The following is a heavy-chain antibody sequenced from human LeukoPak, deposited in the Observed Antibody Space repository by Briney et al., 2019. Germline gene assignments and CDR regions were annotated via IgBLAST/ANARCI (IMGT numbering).Heavy chain of an antibody. J-gene: IGHJ4*02. V-gene: IGHV3-30*18. Sequence: PGRSLRLSCAASGFTFSGYGMHWVRQAPGKGLEWVAVISYDGSNKYYADSVKGRFTISRDNSKNTLYLQMNRLRPEDTAVYYCTKDSSGYIGFMVYWGQGTLVTVSS. CDR3: TKDSSGYIGFMVY. D-gene: IGHD3-22*01. CDR2: ISYDGSNK. CDR1: GFTFSGYG.